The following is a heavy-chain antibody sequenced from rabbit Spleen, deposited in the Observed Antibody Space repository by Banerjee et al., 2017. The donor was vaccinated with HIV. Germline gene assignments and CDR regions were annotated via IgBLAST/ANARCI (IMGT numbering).Heavy chain of an antibody. CDR3: AREWTNTGDALNL. V-gene: IGHV1S40*01. D-gene: IGHD4-1*01. CDR1: GFSFSSNYY. Sequence: QSLEESGGGLVQPEGSLTLTCTASGFSFSSNYYMCWVRQAPGKGLEWIGCIYTGTGSTYYASWVNGRFTISKTSSTMVTLQMTSLTAADTATYFCAREWTNTGDALNLWGPGTLVTVS. J-gene: IGHJ4*01. CDR2: IYTGTGST.